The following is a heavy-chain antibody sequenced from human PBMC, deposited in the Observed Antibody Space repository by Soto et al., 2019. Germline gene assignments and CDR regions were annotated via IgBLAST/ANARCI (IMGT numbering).Heavy chain of an antibody. J-gene: IGHJ4*02. D-gene: IGHD3-10*01. Sequence: EVQLVESGGGLVQRGGSLRLSCAASGFTFSSYAISWVRQAPGKGLEWVSAISGSGGSTYYADSVKGRFTISRDNSKNTLYLQMNSLRAEDTAVYYCAKTRSGLGVRGAFDYWGQGTLVTVSS. CDR2: ISGSGGST. CDR3: AKTRSGLGVRGAFDY. CDR1: GFTFSSYA. V-gene: IGHV3-23*04.